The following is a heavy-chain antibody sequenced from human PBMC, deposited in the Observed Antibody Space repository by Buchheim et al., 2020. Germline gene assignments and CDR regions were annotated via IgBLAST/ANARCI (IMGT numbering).Heavy chain of an antibody. V-gene: IGHV4-4*02. CDR1: GGSISSSNW. J-gene: IGHJ6*02. Sequence: QVQLQESGPGLVKPSGTLSLTCAVSGGSISSSNWWSWVRQRPGKGLEWIGEIYHSGSTNYNPSLKSRVTISVDKSKNQFSLKLSSVTAADTAVYYCAREGVGYCSGGSCYSFYYGIDVWGQGTT. CDR3: AREGVGYCSGGSCYSFYYGIDV. CDR2: IYHSGST. D-gene: IGHD2-15*01.